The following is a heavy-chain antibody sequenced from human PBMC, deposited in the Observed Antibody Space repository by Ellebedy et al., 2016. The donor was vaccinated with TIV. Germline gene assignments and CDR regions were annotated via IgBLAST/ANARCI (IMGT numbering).Heavy chain of an antibody. CDR1: GFTFRTYNTYS. Sequence: GEFLKISCAASGFTFRTYNTYSMNWVRQAPGKGLEWVSYIGSRTNIIYYADSVKGRFTISRDNAKNSLYLQMNSLRDEETAVYYCARGGGELLRYAFDIWGHGTMVTVSS. CDR2: IGSRTNII. V-gene: IGHV3-48*02. J-gene: IGHJ3*02. CDR3: ARGGGELLRYAFDI. D-gene: IGHD1-26*01.